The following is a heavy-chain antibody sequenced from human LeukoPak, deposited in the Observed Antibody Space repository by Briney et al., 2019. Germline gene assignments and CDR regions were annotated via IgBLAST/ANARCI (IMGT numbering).Heavy chain of an antibody. D-gene: IGHD6-13*01. CDR2: FDPEDGET. CDR3: ATRGGGPYSPYVLHY. Sequence: GASVKVSCKISGYTLTELSMHWVRQAPGKGLEWMGGFDPEDGETIYAQKFQGRVTMTEDTSTDTAYMELSSLRSEDTAVYYCATRGGGPYSPYVLHYWGQGTLVTVSS. J-gene: IGHJ4*02. CDR1: GYTLTELS. V-gene: IGHV1-24*01.